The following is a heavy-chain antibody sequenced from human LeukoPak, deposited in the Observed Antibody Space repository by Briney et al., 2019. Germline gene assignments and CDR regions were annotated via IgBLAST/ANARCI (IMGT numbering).Heavy chain of an antibody. CDR2: IYYSGST. J-gene: IGHJ4*02. CDR1: VGSISSSSYY. V-gene: IGHV4-39*07. CDR3: ASQLSGTSVSY. Sequence: SETLSLTCTVSVGSISSSSYYWGWIRQPPGKGLEWIGGIYYSGSTYYNPSLKSRVTISVDTSKNQFSLKLSSVTAADTAVYYCASQLSGTSVSYWGQGTLVTVSS. D-gene: IGHD2-2*01.